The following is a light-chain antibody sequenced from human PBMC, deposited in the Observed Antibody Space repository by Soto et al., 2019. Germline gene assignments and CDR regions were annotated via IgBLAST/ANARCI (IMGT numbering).Light chain of an antibody. CDR3: SSYTSSSSVV. V-gene: IGLV2-14*01. J-gene: IGLJ2*01. CDR1: SSDVGGYNY. Sequence: QSALTQPASVSGSPGQSITISCTGTSSDVGGYNYVSWYQQHPGKAPKLMIYDVSNRPSGVSNRFSGSKSGNTASLTISGLQPEDEADYYSSSYTSSSSVVFGGGTKLTVL. CDR2: DVS.